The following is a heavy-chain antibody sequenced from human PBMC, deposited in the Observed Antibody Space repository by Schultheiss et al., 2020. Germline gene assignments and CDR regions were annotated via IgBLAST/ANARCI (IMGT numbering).Heavy chain of an antibody. CDR3: ARVWLRYFDWLSPPTRDYYGMDV. CDR1: GGSFSGYY. D-gene: IGHD3-9*01. J-gene: IGHJ6*02. CDR2: INHSGST. Sequence: SETLSLTCAVYGGSFSGYYWSWIRQPPGKGLEWIGEINHSGSTNYNPSLKSRVTISVDTSKNQFSLKLSSVTAADTAVYYCARVWLRYFDWLSPPTRDYYGMDVWGQGTTVTVSS. V-gene: IGHV4-34*01.